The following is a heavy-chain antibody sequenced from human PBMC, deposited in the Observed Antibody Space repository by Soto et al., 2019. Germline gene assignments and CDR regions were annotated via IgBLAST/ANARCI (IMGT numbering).Heavy chain of an antibody. Sequence: ASVKVSCKASGYTFTGYYMHWVRQAPGQGLEWMGWINPNSGGTNYAQKFQGWVTMTRDTSISTAYMELSRLRSDDTAVYYCARDLGYCSSTSCYAGMIYGMDVWGQGTTVTVSS. CDR1: GYTFTGYY. D-gene: IGHD2-2*01. V-gene: IGHV1-2*04. J-gene: IGHJ6*02. CDR2: INPNSGGT. CDR3: ARDLGYCSSTSCYAGMIYGMDV.